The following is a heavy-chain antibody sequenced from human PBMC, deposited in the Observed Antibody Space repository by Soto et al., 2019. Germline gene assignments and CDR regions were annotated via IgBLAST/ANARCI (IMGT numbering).Heavy chain of an antibody. CDR1: GGSISSYY. CDR2: IYYSGST. D-gene: IGHD3-3*01. V-gene: IGHV4-59*01. Sequence: QVQLQESGPGLVKPSETLSLTCTVSGGSISSYYWSWIRQPPGKGLEWIGYIYYSGSTNYNPSLTVPVTXPXVXXRDQLPLEPSSVTAAGTAVYYCARVPFGRGNSFDPWGQGTLVTVSS. J-gene: IGHJ5*02. CDR3: ARVPFGRGNSFDP.